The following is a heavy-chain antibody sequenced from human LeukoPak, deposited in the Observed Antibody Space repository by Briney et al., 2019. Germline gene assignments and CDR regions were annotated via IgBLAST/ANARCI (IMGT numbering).Heavy chain of an antibody. Sequence: GSLKLSCAASGFTFSSYGMHWVRQAPGKGLEWVAVISYDGSNKYYADSVKGRFTISRDNSKNTLYLQMNSLRAEDTAVYYCAKDSSGSVFDYWGQGTLVTVSS. CDR3: AKDSSGSVFDY. V-gene: IGHV3-30*18. D-gene: IGHD6-25*01. CDR2: ISYDGSNK. CDR1: GFTFSSYG. J-gene: IGHJ4*02.